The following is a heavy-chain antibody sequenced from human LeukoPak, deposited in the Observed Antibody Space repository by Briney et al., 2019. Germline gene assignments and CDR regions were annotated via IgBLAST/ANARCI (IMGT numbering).Heavy chain of an antibody. V-gene: IGHV1-18*04. J-gene: IGHJ4*02. Sequence: ASVKVSCKASGYTFTGYYMHWVRQAPGQGLEWMGWISAYNGNTNYAQKLQGRVTMTTDTSTSTAYMELRSLRSDDTAVYYCARDQYDFWSGYYTEGAGFDYWGQGTLVTVSS. CDR3: ARDQYDFWSGYYTEGAGFDY. CDR1: GYTFTGYY. D-gene: IGHD3-3*01. CDR2: ISAYNGNT.